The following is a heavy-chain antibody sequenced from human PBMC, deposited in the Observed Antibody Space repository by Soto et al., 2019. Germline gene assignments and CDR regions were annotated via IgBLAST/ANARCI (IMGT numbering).Heavy chain of an antibody. CDR1: EFTFSYYA. D-gene: IGHD5-12*01. J-gene: IGHJ3*02. Sequence: EVQLLESGGGLVQPGGSLRLSCAASEFTFSYYAMSWVRQAPGKGLEWASTISHIGDRTFYADSVKGRFTISRDNSKNTLYLQMNSLRAEDTAVYYCVNKGGRYEDAFDIWGQGTLITVSS. CDR2: ISHIGDRT. V-gene: IGHV3-23*01. CDR3: VNKGGRYEDAFDI.